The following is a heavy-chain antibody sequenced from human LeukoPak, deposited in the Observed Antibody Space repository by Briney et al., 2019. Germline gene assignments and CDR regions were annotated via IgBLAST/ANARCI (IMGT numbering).Heavy chain of an antibody. J-gene: IGHJ5*02. CDR2: IIPIFGTA. Sequence: ASVKVSCKASGGTFSSYAISWVRQAPGQGLEWMGGIIPIFGTANYAQKFQGRVTITAVDSTSTAYMELSSLRSEDTAVYYCARVPLPPNWFDPWGQGTLVTVSS. CDR3: ARVPLPPNWFDP. V-gene: IGHV1-69*13. D-gene: IGHD1-14*01. CDR1: GGTFSSYA.